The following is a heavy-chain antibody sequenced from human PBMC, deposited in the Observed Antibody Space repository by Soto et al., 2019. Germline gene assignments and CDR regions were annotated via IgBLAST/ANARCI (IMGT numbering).Heavy chain of an antibody. J-gene: IGHJ6*02. Sequence: SETLSLTCTVSGGSVSSGSYYWSWIRQPPGKGLEWIGYIYYSGSTNYNPSLKSRVTISVDTSKNKFSLKLSSVTAADTAVYYCARDRRFGELLYYGMDVWGQGTTVTVSS. CDR2: IYYSGST. CDR1: GGSVSSGSYY. CDR3: ARDRRFGELLYYGMDV. V-gene: IGHV4-61*01. D-gene: IGHD3-10*01.